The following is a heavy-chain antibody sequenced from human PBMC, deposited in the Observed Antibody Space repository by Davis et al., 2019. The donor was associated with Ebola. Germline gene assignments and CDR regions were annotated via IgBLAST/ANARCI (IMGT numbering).Heavy chain of an antibody. J-gene: IGHJ5*02. V-gene: IGHV3-21*01. Sequence: GGSLRLSCAASGFTFSSYAMSWVRQAPGKGLEWVSSISSSSSYIYYADSVKGRFTISRDNAKNSLYLQMNSLRAKDTAVYYCARDRGFNWFDPWGQGTLVTVSS. CDR1: GFTFSSYA. D-gene: IGHD3-16*01. CDR3: ARDRGFNWFDP. CDR2: ISSSSSYI.